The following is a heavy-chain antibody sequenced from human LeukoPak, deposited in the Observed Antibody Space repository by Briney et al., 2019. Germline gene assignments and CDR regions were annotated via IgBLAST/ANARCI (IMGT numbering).Heavy chain of an antibody. D-gene: IGHD2-15*01. J-gene: IGHJ4*02. CDR3: ARDRQDRYCSGGSCYVDY. CDR1: GFTVSSNY. Sequence: GGSLRLSCAASGFTVSSNYMSWVRQAPGKGLEWVSVIYSGGSTYYADSVKGRFTISRDNSKNTLYLQMNSLRAEDTAVYYCARDRQDRYCSGGSCYVDYWGQGTLVTVSS. V-gene: IGHV3-66*01. CDR2: IYSGGST.